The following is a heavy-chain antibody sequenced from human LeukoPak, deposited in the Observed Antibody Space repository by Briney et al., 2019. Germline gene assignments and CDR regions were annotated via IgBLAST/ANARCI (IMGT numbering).Heavy chain of an antibody. CDR1: GGSISSSSYY. V-gene: IGHV4-39*01. D-gene: IGHD6-19*01. J-gene: IGHJ4*02. CDR2: IYYSGST. Sequence: SETLSLTCTVSGGSISSSSYYWGWIRQPPGKGLEWIGSIYYSGSTYYNPSLKSRVTISVDTSKNQFSLKLSSVTAADTAVYYCARHISPDSGGRNYFDYWGQGTLVTVSS. CDR3: ARHISPDSGGRNYFDY.